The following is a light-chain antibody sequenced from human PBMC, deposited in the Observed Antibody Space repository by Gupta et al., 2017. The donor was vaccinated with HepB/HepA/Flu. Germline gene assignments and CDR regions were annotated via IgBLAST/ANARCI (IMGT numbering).Light chain of an antibody. J-gene: IGLJ3*02. CDR2: DVS. Sequence: QSALTHPRSVSGSPGQSVTISCTGTSSDVGGYNYVSWYQQHPDKAPKVLSYDVSKRPSGVPDRFSGSKSGNTASLTISGLQAEDEADYYCCSYAGTYSWVFGGGTKLTVL. CDR3: CSYAGTYSWV. CDR1: SSDVGGYNY. V-gene: IGLV2-11*01.